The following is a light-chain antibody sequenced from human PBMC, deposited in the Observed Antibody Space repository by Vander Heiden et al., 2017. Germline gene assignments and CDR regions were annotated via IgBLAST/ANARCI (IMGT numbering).Light chain of an antibody. CDR2: AAS. CDR1: QNIRSY. CDR3: QQSYSTPPWT. V-gene: IGKV1-39*01. Sequence: DIQMTQSPSSLSASVGDRITITCRASQNIRSYLNWYQQRPGKAPKLLIYAASSLQSGVPSRFGGSGSGTDFTLNISSLQPEDSATYYCQQSYSTPPWTFGQGTKVEIK. J-gene: IGKJ1*01.